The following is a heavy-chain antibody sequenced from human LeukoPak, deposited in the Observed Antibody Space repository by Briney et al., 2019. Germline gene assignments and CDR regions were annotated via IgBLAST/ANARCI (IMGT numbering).Heavy chain of an antibody. D-gene: IGHD3-22*01. CDR3: ARDYYDSSGYYYNWFDP. V-gene: IGHV1-8*01. J-gene: IGHJ5*02. CDR1: GYTFTSYD. Sequence: GASVKVSCKASGYTFTSYDINWVRQATGQGLEWIGWMNPNSGSTGYAQKFQGRVTMTRNTSISTAYMELSSLRSEDTAVYYCARDYYDSSGYYYNWFDPWGQGTLVTVSS. CDR2: MNPNSGST.